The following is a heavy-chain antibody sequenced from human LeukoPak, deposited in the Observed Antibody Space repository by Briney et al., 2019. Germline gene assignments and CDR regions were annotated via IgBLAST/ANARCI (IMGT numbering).Heavy chain of an antibody. Sequence: GGSLRLSRAASGFTFSSYSMNWVRQAPGKGLEWVSSISSSSSYIYYADSVKGRFTISRDNAKNSLYLQMNSLRAEDTAVYYCARGVWFGDFSWFDPWGQGTLVTVSS. J-gene: IGHJ5*02. CDR3: ARGVWFGDFSWFDP. CDR2: ISSSSSYI. V-gene: IGHV3-21*01. D-gene: IGHD3-10*01. CDR1: GFTFSSYS.